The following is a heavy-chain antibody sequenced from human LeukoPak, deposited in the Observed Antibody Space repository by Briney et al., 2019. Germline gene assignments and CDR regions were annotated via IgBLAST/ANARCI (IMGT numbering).Heavy chain of an antibody. Sequence: ETLSLTCTVSGGSISSYYWSWIRQPPGKGLEWIGYIYYSGSTNYNPSLKSRVTISVDTSKNQFSLKLSSVTAADTAVYYCARQKWAYCGGDCPTPFDYWGQGTLVTVSS. CDR2: IYYSGST. J-gene: IGHJ4*02. D-gene: IGHD2-21*02. V-gene: IGHV4-59*08. CDR1: GGSISSYY. CDR3: ARQKWAYCGGDCPTPFDY.